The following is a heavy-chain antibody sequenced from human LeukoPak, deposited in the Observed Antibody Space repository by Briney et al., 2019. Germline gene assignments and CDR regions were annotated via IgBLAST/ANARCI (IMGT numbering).Heavy chain of an antibody. CDR3: AKDLREAVGRGYFEY. CDR2: ISGTGHST. Sequence: GGSLRLSCAASGFTFSTNAMTWVRQAPGKGLEWVSAISGTGHSTYYADPVKGRFTISRDNSKSTLDLQMNSLRADDTAVYYCAKDLREAVGRGYFEYWGQGTLVTVSS. CDR1: GFTFSTNA. J-gene: IGHJ4*02. V-gene: IGHV3-23*01. D-gene: IGHD6-13*01.